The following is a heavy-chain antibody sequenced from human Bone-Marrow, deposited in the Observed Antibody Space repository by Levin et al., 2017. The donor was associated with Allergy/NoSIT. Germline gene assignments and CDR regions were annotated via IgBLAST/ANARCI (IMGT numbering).Heavy chain of an antibody. CDR1: GFTFSSYA. D-gene: IGHD3-10*01. V-gene: IGHV3-23*01. Sequence: GGSLRLSCAASGFTFSSYAMSWVRQAPGKGLEWVSAISGSGGSTYYADSVKGRFTISRDNSKNTLYLQMNSLRAEDTAVYYCAKEGKYYYGSGSYYNLIPSYFDYWGQGTLVTVSS. CDR2: ISGSGGST. CDR3: AKEGKYYYGSGSYYNLIPSYFDY. J-gene: IGHJ4*02.